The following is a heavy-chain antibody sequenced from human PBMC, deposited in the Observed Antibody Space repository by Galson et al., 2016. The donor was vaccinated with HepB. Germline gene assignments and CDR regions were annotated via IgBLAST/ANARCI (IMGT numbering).Heavy chain of an antibody. CDR2: IDPTDSYT. V-gene: IGHV5-10-1*01. CDR1: GYSFTNYW. Sequence: QSGAEVKKPGESLRISCQGSGYSFTNYWIIWVRQMPGKGLEWVARIDPTDSYTNYSPSFQGHVTISADKSINTAYLQWNSLKASDTALYYCTRRGLGSSAIDFWGQGTLVTVSS. CDR3: TRRGLGSSAIDF. J-gene: IGHJ4*02. D-gene: IGHD3-10*01.